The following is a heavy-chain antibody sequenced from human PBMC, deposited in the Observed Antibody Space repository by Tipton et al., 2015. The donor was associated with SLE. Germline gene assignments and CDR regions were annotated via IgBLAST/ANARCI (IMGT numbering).Heavy chain of an antibody. J-gene: IGHJ2*01. V-gene: IGHV4-34*01. CDR3: ASGGILWYFDL. CDR2: INHSGST. D-gene: IGHD3-10*01. Sequence: GLVKPSETLSLTCAVYGGSFSGYCWTWIRQPPGKGLEWIGEINHSGSTNYNPSLKSRATISVDTSRNQFSLKLSSVTAADTAVYYCASGGILWYFDLWGRGTLVTVSS. CDR1: GGSFSGYC.